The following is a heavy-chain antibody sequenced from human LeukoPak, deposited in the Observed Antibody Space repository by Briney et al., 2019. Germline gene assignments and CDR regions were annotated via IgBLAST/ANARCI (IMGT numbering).Heavy chain of an antibody. Sequence: GGSLRLSCAASGFTVSSNYMSWVRQAPGKGLEWVSVIYSGGSTYYADSVKGRFTISRDNSKNTLYLQMSSLRAEDTAVYYCVKGTITMIVVVFDYWGQGTLVTVSS. D-gene: IGHD3-22*01. V-gene: IGHV3-53*05. J-gene: IGHJ4*02. CDR1: GFTVSSNY. CDR3: VKGTITMIVVVFDY. CDR2: IYSGGST.